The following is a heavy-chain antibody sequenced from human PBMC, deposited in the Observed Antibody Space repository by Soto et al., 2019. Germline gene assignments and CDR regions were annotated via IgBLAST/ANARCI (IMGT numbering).Heavy chain of an antibody. Sequence: QVQLVQSGAEVKNPGSSVKVSCKASGGTFSSYSVSWVRQAPGQGLEWMGGIIPIFGTPNYAQKFQGRVTSTADESTSTAYMELSSLRSEDTAVFYCAREGVYGSGSSNHWGQGTPVTVSS. CDR2: IIPIFGTP. CDR1: GGTFSSYS. D-gene: IGHD3-10*01. CDR3: AREGVYGSGSSNH. J-gene: IGHJ5*02. V-gene: IGHV1-69*12.